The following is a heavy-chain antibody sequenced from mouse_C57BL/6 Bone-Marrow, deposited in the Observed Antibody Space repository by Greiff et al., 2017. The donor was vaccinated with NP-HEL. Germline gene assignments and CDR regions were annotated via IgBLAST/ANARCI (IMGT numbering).Heavy chain of an antibody. J-gene: IGHJ4*01. CDR3: ARHRGSYYGSSFAMDY. CDR2: ISNGGGST. V-gene: IGHV5-12*01. Sequence: EVQRVESGGGLVQPGGSLKLSCAASGFTFSDYYMYWVRQTPEKRLEWVAYISNGGGSTYYPDTVKGRFTISRDNAKNTLYLQMSRLKSEDTAMYYCARHRGSYYGSSFAMDYWGQGTSVTVSS. D-gene: IGHD1-1*01. CDR1: GFTFSDYY.